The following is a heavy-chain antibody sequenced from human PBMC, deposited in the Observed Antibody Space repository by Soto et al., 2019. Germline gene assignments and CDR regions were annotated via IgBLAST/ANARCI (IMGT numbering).Heavy chain of an antibody. V-gene: IGHV3-15*01. CDR3: TTLGGAPGWDY. CDR2: IKSKTEGGTT. Sequence: EVQLVESGGGLVKPGGSLRLSCAASGFTFSNAWMSWVRQAPGKGLEWIGRIKSKTEGGTTDYAAPVKDRFTISRDDSKDTLYLQINSLKTEDTAVYFCTTLGGAPGWDYWGQGTLVTVSS. CDR1: GFTFSNAW. D-gene: IGHD1-26*01. J-gene: IGHJ4*02.